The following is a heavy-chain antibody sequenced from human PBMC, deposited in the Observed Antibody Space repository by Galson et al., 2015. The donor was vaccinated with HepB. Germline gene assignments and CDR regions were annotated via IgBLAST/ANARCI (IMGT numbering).Heavy chain of an antibody. D-gene: IGHD3-3*01. J-gene: IGHJ4*02. CDR2: IIPILGIP. CDR3: ARDGEVRFD. CDR1: GVTFSSYI. V-gene: IGHV1-69*04. Sequence: SVKVSCKASGVTFSSYIISWLRQAPGQGLEWMGRIIPILGIPNYAQKFQGRVTITADKSTTTVSMELSSLRSEDTAVYYCARDGEVRFDWGQGTLVTVSS.